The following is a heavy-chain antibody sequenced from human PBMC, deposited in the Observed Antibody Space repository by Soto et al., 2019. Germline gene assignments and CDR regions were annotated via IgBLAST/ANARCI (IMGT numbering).Heavy chain of an antibody. CDR2: ISAYNGNT. J-gene: IGHJ4*02. D-gene: IGHD3-3*01. V-gene: IGHV1-18*01. CDR1: GYTFTSYG. CDR3: ARSSSIRFLEWLSPFDY. Sequence: ASVKVSCKASGYTFTSYGISWVRQAPGQGLEWMGWISAYNGNTNYAQKLQGRVTMTTDTSTSTAYMELRSLRSDDTAVYYCARSSSIRFLEWLSPFDYWGQGTLVTVS.